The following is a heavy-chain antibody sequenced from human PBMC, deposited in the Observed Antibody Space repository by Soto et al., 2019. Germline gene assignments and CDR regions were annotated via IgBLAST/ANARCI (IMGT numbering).Heavy chain of an antibody. Sequence: PGGSLRLSCTASGFTFSSYNMNWVRQAPGKGLEWVSSISSSSNYIYYADSMKGRFTISRDNSKNTLYLQMSSLRAEDTAVYYCVKLGYCSSTSCYAPSWGMDVWGQGTTVTVSS. CDR2: ISSSSNYI. D-gene: IGHD2-2*01. J-gene: IGHJ6*02. CDR1: GFTFSSYN. V-gene: IGHV3-21*01. CDR3: VKLGYCSSTSCYAPSWGMDV.